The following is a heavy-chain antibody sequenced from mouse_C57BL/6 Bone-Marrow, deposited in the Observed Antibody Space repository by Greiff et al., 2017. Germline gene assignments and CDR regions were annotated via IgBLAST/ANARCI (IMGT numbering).Heavy chain of an antibody. Sequence: VQLQQSGAELVKPGASVKLSCTASGFNIKDYYMHWVKQRTEQGLEWIGRIDPEDGATKYAPKFQGKANITADTSSNTAFLQLSSPTSADAAVCYCARGGGLLRGYFGVWGTGTTVTVSS. CDR1: GFNIKDYY. CDR2: IDPEDGAT. J-gene: IGHJ1*03. V-gene: IGHV14-2*01. D-gene: IGHD1-1*01. CDR3: ARGGGLLRGYFGV.